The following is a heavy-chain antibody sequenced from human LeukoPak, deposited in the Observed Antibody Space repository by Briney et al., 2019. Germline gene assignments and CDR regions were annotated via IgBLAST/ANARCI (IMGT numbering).Heavy chain of an antibody. CDR3: ARDPEYFDY. V-gene: IGHV1-3*01. J-gene: IGHJ4*02. CDR1: GYTFTAYA. Sequence: ASVKVSCKASGYTFTAYAMHWVRQAPGQRLEWMGWINAGNGITKHSQKFQGRITITRDTSANTAYMELSSLRSEDTAIYYCARDPEYFDYWGQGTLVTVSS. CDR2: INAGNGIT.